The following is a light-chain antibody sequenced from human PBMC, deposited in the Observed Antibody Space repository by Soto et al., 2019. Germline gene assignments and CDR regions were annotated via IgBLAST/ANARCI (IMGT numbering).Light chain of an antibody. CDR2: AAS. V-gene: IGKV1-39*01. J-gene: IGKJ5*01. Sequence: DLQMTQSPSSLSASVGDRVTITCRASESIARPLNWYQQKPGKAPKLLIYAASSLQNGVPSRFRGSGSGTDFTLTISNLQPEDFATYYCQQSYSALSITFGQGTRLEIK. CDR1: ESIARP. CDR3: QQSYSALSIT.